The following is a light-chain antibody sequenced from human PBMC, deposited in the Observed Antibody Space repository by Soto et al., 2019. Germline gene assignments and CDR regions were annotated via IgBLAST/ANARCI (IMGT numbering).Light chain of an antibody. J-gene: IGLJ3*02. CDR3: ETLDSNTHTV. Sequence: QLVLTQSSSASASLGSSVKLTCTLSSGHSSYIIAWHQQQPGKAPRYLMKREGSGSYNKGSGVHDRFSGSSSGADRYLTISNLRFEDEADYYCETLDSNTHTVFGGGTKVTVL. CDR2: REGSGSY. V-gene: IGLV4-60*02. CDR1: SGHSSYI.